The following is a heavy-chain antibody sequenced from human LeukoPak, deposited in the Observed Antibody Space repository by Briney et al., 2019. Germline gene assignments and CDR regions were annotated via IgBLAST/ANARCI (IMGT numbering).Heavy chain of an antibody. CDR2: IWYDGSNK. V-gene: IGHV3-33*01. D-gene: IGHD6-13*01. Sequence: GGSLRLSCAACGFTFSSYGMHLVRQAPGKGLEWVAVIWYDGSNKYYADSVKGRFTISRDNSKNTLYLQMNSLRAEDTAVYYCARESAGAFDYWGQGTLVTVSS. CDR3: ARESAGAFDY. CDR1: GFTFSSYG. J-gene: IGHJ4*02.